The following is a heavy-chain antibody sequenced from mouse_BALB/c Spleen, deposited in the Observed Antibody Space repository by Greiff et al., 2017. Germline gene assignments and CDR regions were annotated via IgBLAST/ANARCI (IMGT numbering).Heavy chain of an antibody. J-gene: IGHJ2*01. Sequence: VQLQQSGAELVKPGASVKLSCKTSGYTFTSYWIQWVKQRPGQGLGWIGEIFPGTGTTYYNEKFKGKATLTIDTSSSTAYMQLSSLTSEDSAVYFCAKRDDYGDYWGQGTTLTVAS. D-gene: IGHD2-4*01. CDR3: AKRDDYGDY. CDR1: GYTFTSYW. CDR2: IFPGTGTT. V-gene: IGHV1S132*01.